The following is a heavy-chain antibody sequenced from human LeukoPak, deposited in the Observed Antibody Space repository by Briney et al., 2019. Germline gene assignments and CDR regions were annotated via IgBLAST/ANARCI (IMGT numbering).Heavy chain of an antibody. Sequence: GGSLRLSCAASGFTFSSSTMTWVRQAPGKALEWVSSISGSGRLIWYAGSVKGRFTISRDNAANSLFLQMNSLRVEDTAVYYCARDLQTGLAFDAWGQGTVVSVSS. D-gene: IGHD7-27*01. CDR2: ISGSGRLI. CDR3: ARDLQTGLAFDA. J-gene: IGHJ3*01. CDR1: GFTFSSST. V-gene: IGHV3-21*01.